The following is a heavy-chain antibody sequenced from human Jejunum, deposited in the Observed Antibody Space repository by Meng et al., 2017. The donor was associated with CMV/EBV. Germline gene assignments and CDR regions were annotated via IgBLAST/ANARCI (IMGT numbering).Heavy chain of an antibody. D-gene: IGHD6-6*01. CDR3: ARAYSTSSPHFDF. CDR1: GGNYSRYA. V-gene: IGHV1-69*05. Sequence: CKACGGNYSRYAISEVRPAPGQGLEWMGEINPFLGSTIYAQKFQGRVTITTDESTSTAYMELSSLRSEDTAVYYCARAYSTSSPHFDFWGQGTLVTVSS. J-gene: IGHJ4*02. CDR2: INPFLGST.